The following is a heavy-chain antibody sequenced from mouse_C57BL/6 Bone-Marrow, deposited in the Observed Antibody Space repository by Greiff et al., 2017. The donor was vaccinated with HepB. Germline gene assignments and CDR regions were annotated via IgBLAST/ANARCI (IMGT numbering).Heavy chain of an antibody. J-gene: IGHJ1*03. CDR1: GYTFTSYT. CDR3: ARGYGSSYDWYFDV. D-gene: IGHD1-1*01. V-gene: IGHV1-4*01. Sequence: VQLVESGAELARPGASVKMSCKASGYTFTSYTMHWVKQRPGQGLEWIGYINPSSGYTKYNQKFKDKATLTADKSSSTAYMQLSSLTSEDSAVYYCARGYGSSYDWYFDVWGTGTTVTVSS. CDR2: INPSSGYT.